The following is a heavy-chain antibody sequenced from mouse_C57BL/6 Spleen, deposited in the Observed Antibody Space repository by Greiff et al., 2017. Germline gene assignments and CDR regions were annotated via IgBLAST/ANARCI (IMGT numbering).Heavy chain of an antibody. CDR2: INPNNGGT. J-gene: IGHJ4*01. Sequence: EVQLQQSGPELVKPGASVKISCKASGYTFTDYYMNWVKQSHGKSLEWIGDINPNNGGTSYNQKFKGKATLTVDKSSSTAYMELRSLTSEDSAVYYCARWTGTRRGNYAMDYWGQGTSVTVSS. V-gene: IGHV1-26*01. CDR3: ARWTGTRRGNYAMDY. D-gene: IGHD2-14*01. CDR1: GYTFTDYY.